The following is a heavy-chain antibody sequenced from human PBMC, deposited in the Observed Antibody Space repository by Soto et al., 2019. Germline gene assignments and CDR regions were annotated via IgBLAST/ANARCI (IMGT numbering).Heavy chain of an antibody. Sequence: QVQLQQWGAGLLKPSETLSLTCAVYGGSFSGYYWSWIRQPPGKGLEWIGEINHSGSTNYNPSLKSRVTISVDPSTNQFSLKLSSVTAADTAVYYCARGRGGYDSRSYRYFDYWGQGTLVTVSS. CDR2: INHSGST. CDR1: GGSFSGYY. D-gene: IGHD3-16*02. V-gene: IGHV4-34*01. J-gene: IGHJ4*02. CDR3: ARGRGGYDSRSYRYFDY.